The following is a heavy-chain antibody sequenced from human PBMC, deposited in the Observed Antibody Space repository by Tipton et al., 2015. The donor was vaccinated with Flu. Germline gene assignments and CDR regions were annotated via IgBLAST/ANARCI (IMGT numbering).Heavy chain of an antibody. Sequence: SLRLSCAASGFTFDDYAMHWVRQAPGKGLEWVSGISWNSGSIGYADSVKGRFTISRDNAKNSLYLQMNSLRAEDTALYYCAKDLTDYYDSSVFLFDSWGQEPLAPVPS. CDR1: GFTFDDYA. CDR3: AKDLTDYYDSSVFLFDS. J-gene: IGHJ4*02. V-gene: IGHV3-9*01. D-gene: IGHD3-22*01. CDR2: ISWNSGSI.